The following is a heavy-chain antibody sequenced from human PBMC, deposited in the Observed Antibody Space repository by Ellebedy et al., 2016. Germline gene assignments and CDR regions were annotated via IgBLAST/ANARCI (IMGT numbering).Heavy chain of an antibody. CDR1: AYAFTRHV. CDR3: ARSLTWFGELLDDGLYHGMDV. J-gene: IGHJ6*02. Sequence: ASVKVSCXASAYAFTRHVIHWVRQAPGQRLEWMGWISAGSGDTKFSQKFQGRVTITRDTSASTAHMELSSLRSEDTAVYYCARSLTWFGELLDDGLYHGMDVWGQGTTVTVTS. D-gene: IGHD3-10*01. V-gene: IGHV1-3*01. CDR2: ISAGSGDT.